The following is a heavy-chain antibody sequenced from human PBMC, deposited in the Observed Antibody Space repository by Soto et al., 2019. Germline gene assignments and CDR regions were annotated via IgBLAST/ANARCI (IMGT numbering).Heavy chain of an antibody. CDR1: GFTFDDYG. CDR3: ARYFDRLSTPYFDY. V-gene: IGHV3-20*04. D-gene: IGHD3-9*01. Sequence: GGSLRLSCAASGFTFDDYGMNWVRQAPGRGLEWVSGINWNGGSTGYADSVKGRFTISRDNAKNSLYLQMISLRAEDTALYYCARYFDRLSTPYFDYWGQGTRVTVSS. J-gene: IGHJ4*02. CDR2: INWNGGST.